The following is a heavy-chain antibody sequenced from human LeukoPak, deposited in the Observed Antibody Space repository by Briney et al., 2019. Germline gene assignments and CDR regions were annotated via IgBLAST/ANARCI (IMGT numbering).Heavy chain of an antibody. CDR2: INSDGSTT. V-gene: IGHV3-74*01. D-gene: IGHD2-15*01. Sequence: GGSLRLSCAASGFTFSNYWMQWVRQAPGKGLVWVSRINSDGSTTSYADSVKGRFTVSRDNAKNTLFLQMHSLRAEDTAVYYCARGGYCSGGSCYRGFDYWGRGTLVTASS. CDR3: ARGGYCSGGSCYRGFDY. CDR1: GFTFSNYW. J-gene: IGHJ4*02.